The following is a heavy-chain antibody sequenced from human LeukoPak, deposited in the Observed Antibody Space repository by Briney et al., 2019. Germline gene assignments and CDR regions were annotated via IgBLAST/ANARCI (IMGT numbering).Heavy chain of an antibody. J-gene: IGHJ6*03. D-gene: IGHD3-3*01. CDR3: ARGVTDFWSGLPPSHYYYYYMDV. Sequence: SETLSLTRALYRGSFSGYYWSWIRQPPGQELEWMGEMNQCGSTNYYPSTKSRATISVATSKNQFSLKLSSVTAADTAVYYWARGVTDFWSGLPPSHYYYYYMDVWGKGTTVTVSS. CDR1: RGSFSGYY. V-gene: IGHV4-34*01. CDR2: MNQCGST.